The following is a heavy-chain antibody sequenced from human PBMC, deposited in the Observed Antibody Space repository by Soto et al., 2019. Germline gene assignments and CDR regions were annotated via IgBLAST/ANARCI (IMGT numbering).Heavy chain of an antibody. V-gene: IGHV4-59*01. CDR2: IYYSGST. J-gene: IGHJ4*02. CDR3: AREFPISSVWSLGFDY. CDR1: GGSISSYY. D-gene: IGHD6-19*01. Sequence: PSETLSLTCTVSGGSISSYYWSWIRQPPGKGLEWIGYIYYSGSTKYNPSLKSRVTISVDTSKNQFSLKLSSVTAADTAVYYCAREFPISSVWSLGFDYWGQGTLVTVSS.